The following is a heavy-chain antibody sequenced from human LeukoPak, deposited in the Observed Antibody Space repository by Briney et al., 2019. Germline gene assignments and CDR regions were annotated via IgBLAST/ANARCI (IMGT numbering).Heavy chain of an antibody. J-gene: IGHJ6*02. CDR3: ARRGQPYYYYGMDV. D-gene: IGHD2-2*01. CDR1: GYTFTGYD. Sequence: ASVKVSCKASGYTFTGYDINWVRQAPGQGLEWMGWISAYNGNTNYAQKLQGRVTMTTDTSTSTAYMELRSLRSDDTAVYYCARRGQPYYYYGMDVWGQGTTVTVSS. V-gene: IGHV1-18*01. CDR2: ISAYNGNT.